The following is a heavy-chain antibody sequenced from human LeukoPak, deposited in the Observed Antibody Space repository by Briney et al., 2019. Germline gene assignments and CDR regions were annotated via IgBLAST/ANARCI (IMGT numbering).Heavy chain of an antibody. CDR2: IYYSGST. CDR3: ARGPRGPFDY. CDR1: GGSISSGGYY. D-gene: IGHD3-16*01. J-gene: IGHJ4*02. Sequence: SETLSLTCTVSGGSISSGGYYWSCIRQHPGKGLEWIGYIYYSGSTYYNPSLKSRVTISVDTSKNQFSLKLSSVTAADTAVYYCARGPRGPFDYWGQGTLVTVSS. V-gene: IGHV4-31*03.